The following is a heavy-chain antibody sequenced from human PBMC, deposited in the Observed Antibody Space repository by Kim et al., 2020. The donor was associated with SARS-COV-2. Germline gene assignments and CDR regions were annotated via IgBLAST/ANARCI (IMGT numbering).Heavy chain of an antibody. CDR3: LRGWMLDYQYGLDL. J-gene: IGHJ6*02. V-gene: IGHV3-7*01. CDR2: IKQDGSEK. Sequence: GGSLRLSCAASGFTFSTYWMNWVRQAPGKGLEWVANIKQDGSEKYYVDSVKGRFTISRDNAENSLYLQMNSLTAEDTAVYFCLRGWMLDYQYGLDLWGQGTTVTVSS. CDR1: GFTFSTYW. D-gene: IGHD2-8*01.